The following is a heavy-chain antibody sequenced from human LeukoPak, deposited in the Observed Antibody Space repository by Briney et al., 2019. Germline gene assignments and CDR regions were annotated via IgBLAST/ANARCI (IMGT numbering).Heavy chain of an antibody. Sequence: PGRSLRLSCAASGFTLSSYAMHWVRQAPGKGLEWVAVISYDGSNKYYADSVKGRFTISRDNSKNTLYLQMNSLRAEDTAVYYCARGSDYYDSSGYYWFDYWGQGTLVTVSS. CDR3: ARGSDYYDSSGYYWFDY. V-gene: IGHV3-30-3*01. CDR1: GFTLSSYA. J-gene: IGHJ4*02. CDR2: ISYDGSNK. D-gene: IGHD3-22*01.